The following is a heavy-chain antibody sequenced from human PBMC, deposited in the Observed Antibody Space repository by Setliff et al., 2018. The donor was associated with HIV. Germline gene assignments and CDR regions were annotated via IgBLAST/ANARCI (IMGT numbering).Heavy chain of an antibody. CDR1: GYAFSNYG. CDR3: AREGVATPDEEGYYFDQ. J-gene: IGHJ4*02. V-gene: IGHV1-18*01. D-gene: IGHD6-13*01. CDR2: ISGYNAKT. Sequence: RASVKVSCKASGYAFSNYGINWVRQAPGLGLEWMGWISGYNAKTDFAQKFRDRVSVTTDSSASTVYMEVMRLTSDDTAVYYCAREGVATPDEEGYYFDQWGQGTLVTVS.